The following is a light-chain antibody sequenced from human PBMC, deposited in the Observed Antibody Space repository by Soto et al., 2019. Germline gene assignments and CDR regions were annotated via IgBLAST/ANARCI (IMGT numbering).Light chain of an antibody. CDR3: HQYDDPFT. Sequence: DTQMTQSPSSLSASVGDTVTITCQASRDIADSLNWYQQRAGQAPKLLIYDASNLQSGAPARFSGSGTGTSFILTISSLQPEDFPTYYCHQYDDPFTFGGRTKVEIK. CDR2: DAS. V-gene: IGKV1-33*01. J-gene: IGKJ4*01. CDR1: RDIADS.